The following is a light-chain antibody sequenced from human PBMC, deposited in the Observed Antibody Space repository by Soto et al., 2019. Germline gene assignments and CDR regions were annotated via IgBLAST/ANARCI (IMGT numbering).Light chain of an antibody. J-gene: IGKJ3*01. CDR1: QSVNNY. Sequence: EIVLTQSPATLSLSPGERATLYWRASQSVNNYLAWYQQKPGQAPRLLIYDVSNRATGTPARFSGSGSGTDFTLSISSLEPEDFAVYYCQQRSNRPRFTFGPGTKVDIK. CDR3: QQRSNRPRFT. CDR2: DVS. V-gene: IGKV3-11*01.